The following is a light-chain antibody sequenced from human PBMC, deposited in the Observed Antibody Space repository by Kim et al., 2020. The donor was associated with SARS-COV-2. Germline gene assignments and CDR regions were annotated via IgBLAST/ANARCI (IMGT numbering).Light chain of an antibody. J-gene: IGLJ2*01. CDR3: GTWDSSLSAVV. V-gene: IGLV1-51*01. Sequence: GPKVPISCSGSSSNIGNNYVSWYQQLPGTAPKLLIYDNNKRPSGIPDRFSGSKSGTSATLGITGLQTGDEADYYCGTWDSSLSAVVFGGGTQLTVL. CDR1: SSNIGNNY. CDR2: DNN.